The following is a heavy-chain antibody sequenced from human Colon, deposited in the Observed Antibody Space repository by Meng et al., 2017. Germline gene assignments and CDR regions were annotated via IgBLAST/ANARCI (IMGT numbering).Heavy chain of an antibody. J-gene: IGHJ5*02. V-gene: IGHV4-30-4*01. Sequence: QVQLQESGPGLVKPSQTLSLTCSVSGGSINSDTYFWSWIRQPPGKGLEWVGYMYNSGSTYYTPSLKSRVTISRDTSKNQFSLKLSSVTAADTAVYYCARGPQGYNWFDPWGQGTLVTVSS. CDR2: MYNSGST. CDR1: GGSINSDTYF. CDR3: ARGPQGYNWFDP.